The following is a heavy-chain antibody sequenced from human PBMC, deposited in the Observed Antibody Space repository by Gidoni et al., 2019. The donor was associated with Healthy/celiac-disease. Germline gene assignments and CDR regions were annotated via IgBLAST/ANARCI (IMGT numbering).Heavy chain of an antibody. CDR3: ASCSMIAGRAVVQSEYYYYYGMDV. D-gene: IGHD6-19*01. CDR1: GFPFSSYR. Sequence: EVQLVESGGGLVKPGGSLRLSCAASGFPFSSYRMNWVRPAPGKGLEGGSSISSSSSYIYYADAVKGRFTISRDNAKNSLYLQMNSLRAEDTAVYYCASCSMIAGRAVVQSEYYYYYGMDVWGQGTTVTVSS. CDR2: ISSSSSYI. V-gene: IGHV3-21*01. J-gene: IGHJ6*02.